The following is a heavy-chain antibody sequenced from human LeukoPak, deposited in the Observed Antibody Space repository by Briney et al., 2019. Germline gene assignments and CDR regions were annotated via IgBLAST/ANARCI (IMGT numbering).Heavy chain of an antibody. CDR1: GLTFSNFW. Sequence: RGVSLRLSCIGSGLTFSNFWMNWVRQAPGKGLEWVAIIKQDGSEEYYVDSVKGRFIISRDNAKNSLSLQMNSLRVEDSAVYFCAGSSGFIPYHWGQGTLVTVSS. CDR2: IKQDGSEE. CDR3: AGSSGFIPYH. D-gene: IGHD3-10*01. J-gene: IGHJ1*01. V-gene: IGHV3-7*01.